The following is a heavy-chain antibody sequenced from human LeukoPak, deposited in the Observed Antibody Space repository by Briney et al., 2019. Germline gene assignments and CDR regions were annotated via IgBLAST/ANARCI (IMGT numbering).Heavy chain of an antibody. CDR3: ARASGVIRPDWFDP. CDR1: GYTFTSYG. CDR2: ISAYNGNT. V-gene: IGHV1-18*01. Sequence: ASVKVSCKASGYTFTSYGISWVRQAPGQGLEWMGWISAYNGNTNYAQTLQGRVTMTTDTSTSTAYMELRSLRSDDTAVYYCARASGVIRPDWFDPWGQGTLVTVSS. J-gene: IGHJ5*02. D-gene: IGHD3-16*02.